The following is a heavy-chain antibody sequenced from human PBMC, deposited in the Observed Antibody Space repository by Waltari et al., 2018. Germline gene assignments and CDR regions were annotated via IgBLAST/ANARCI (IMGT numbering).Heavy chain of an antibody. CDR2: IYYSGST. CDR1: GGSISSHY. CDR3: ARFPYRGGDY. J-gene: IGHJ4*02. D-gene: IGHD1-26*01. V-gene: IGHV4-59*11. Sequence: QVQLQESGPGLVKPSETLSLTCTVSGGSISSHYWSWIRQPPGKGLEWIGYIYYSGSTNYNPSLKGRVTISVDTSKNQFSLKLSSVTAADTAVYYCARFPYRGGDYWGQGTLVTVSS.